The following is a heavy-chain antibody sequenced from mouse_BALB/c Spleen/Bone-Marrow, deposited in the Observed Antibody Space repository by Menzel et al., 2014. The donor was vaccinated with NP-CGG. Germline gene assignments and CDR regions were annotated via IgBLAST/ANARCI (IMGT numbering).Heavy chain of an antibody. J-gene: IGHJ4*01. CDR2: IWGDGST. D-gene: IGHD1-1*01. CDR3: ARDYGTGAMDY. CDR1: GFSLXGYG. V-gene: IGHV2-6-7*01. Sequence: VKVVESGPGLVSPSQSLAITCTVSGFSLXGYGVKWVRQPPGKGLEWLGQIWGDGSTDYNSALKSRLSISKDNSKSQVFLKMNSLQTDDTARYYCARDYGTGAMDYWGQGTSVTVSP.